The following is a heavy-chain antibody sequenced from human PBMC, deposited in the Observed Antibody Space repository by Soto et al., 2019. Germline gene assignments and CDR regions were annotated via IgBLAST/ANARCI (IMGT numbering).Heavy chain of an antibody. J-gene: IGHJ5*02. D-gene: IGHD6-13*01. Sequence: ASVKVSCKASGYTFTSYGIHWVRQAAGQRIEWMGWINAAXXDXXXXXKXXGRVTITRDTSASTAYMELSSLRSEDTAVYYCVRRHVSATGIDWFDPWGQGTLVTVSS. V-gene: IGHV1-3*01. CDR1: GYTFTSYG. CDR3: VRRHVSATGIDWFDP. CDR2: INAAXXDX.